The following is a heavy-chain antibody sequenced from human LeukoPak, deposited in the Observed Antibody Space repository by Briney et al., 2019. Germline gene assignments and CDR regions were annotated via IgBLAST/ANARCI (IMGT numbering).Heavy chain of an antibody. Sequence: SETLSLTCTVSGGSIRNTYYYWGWIRQPPGKGLEWIGIIYYSGITYYNPSLKSRVTMSVDTSKNQFYLTPNFEPAADTTIYYCASLRGGDIVVPPAAMGELDYWGQGALVTVSS. CDR3: ASLRGGDIVVPPAAMGELDY. CDR1: GGSIRNTYYY. CDR2: IYYSGIT. J-gene: IGHJ4*02. D-gene: IGHD2-2*01. V-gene: IGHV4-39*01.